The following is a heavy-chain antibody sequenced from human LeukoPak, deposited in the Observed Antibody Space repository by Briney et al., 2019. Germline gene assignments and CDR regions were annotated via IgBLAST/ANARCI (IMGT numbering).Heavy chain of an antibody. CDR1: GFTFSSSW. CDR3: VGGLSVSSG. CDR2: ISSDGTST. Sequence: GGSLRLSCEASGFTFSSSWMHWVRQAPGKGLVWVSRISSDGTSTSYADSVKGRFTISRDNAKNTVYLQMNSLRAEDTAVYYCVGGLSVSSGGGQGTLVTVSS. J-gene: IGHJ4*02. V-gene: IGHV3-74*01. D-gene: IGHD3-10*01.